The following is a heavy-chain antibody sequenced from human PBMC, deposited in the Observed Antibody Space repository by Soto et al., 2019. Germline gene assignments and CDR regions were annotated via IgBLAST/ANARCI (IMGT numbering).Heavy chain of an antibody. V-gene: IGHV4-31*03. Sequence: QVHLQESGPGLVKPSQTLSLTCTVSGGSVSSGGYYWSWIRQHPGTGLEWIGYIYYSGTTYFNPSLKRRSSISLDTSKNEFSLKLTAVTAADTAVYYCARRALPQCINGVCYKDGFWDYWGQGALVTVSS. CDR2: IYYSGTT. CDR1: GGSVSSGGYY. CDR3: ARRALPQCINGVCYKDGFWDY. D-gene: IGHD2-8*01. J-gene: IGHJ4*02.